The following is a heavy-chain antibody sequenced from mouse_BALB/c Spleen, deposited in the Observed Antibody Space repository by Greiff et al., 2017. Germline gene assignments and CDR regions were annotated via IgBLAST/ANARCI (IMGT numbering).Heavy chain of an antibody. V-gene: IGHV1S34*01. CDR2: ISCYNGAT. Sequence: LVKTGASVKISCKASGYSFTGYYMHWVKQSHGKSLEWIGYISCYNGATSYNQKFKGKATFTVDTSSSTAYMQFISLTSEDSAVYYCARMVDYDEAYYAMDDWGQGTSVTVSS. CDR3: ARMVDYDEAYYAMDD. D-gene: IGHD2-4*01. J-gene: IGHJ4*01. CDR1: GYSFTGYY.